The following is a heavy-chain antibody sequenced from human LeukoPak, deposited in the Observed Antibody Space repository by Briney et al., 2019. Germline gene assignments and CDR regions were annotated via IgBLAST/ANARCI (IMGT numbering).Heavy chain of an antibody. D-gene: IGHD6-13*01. CDR1: GGSISSSSYY. V-gene: IGHV4-39*01. CDR2: IYYSGST. CDR3: ARGSSFLLWFDP. J-gene: IGHJ5*02. Sequence: SETLSLTCTVSGGSISSSSYYWGWIRQPPGKGLEWIGSIYYSGSTYYNPSLKSRVTISVDTSKNQFSLKLSSVTAADTAVYYCARGSSFLLWFDPWGRGTLVTVSS.